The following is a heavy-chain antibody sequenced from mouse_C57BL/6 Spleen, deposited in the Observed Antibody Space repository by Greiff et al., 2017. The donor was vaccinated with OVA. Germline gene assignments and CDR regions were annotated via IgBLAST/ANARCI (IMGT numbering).Heavy chain of an antibody. CDR2: IDPETGGT. Sequence: VQLQQSGAELVRPGASVTLSCTASGYTFTDYEMHWVKQTPVHGLEWIGAIDPETGGTAYNQKFKGKAILTADKSSSTAYMELRSLTSEDSAVYYCTRRDYYFDYWGQGTTLTVSS. CDR1: GYTFTDYE. V-gene: IGHV1-15*01. J-gene: IGHJ2*01. CDR3: TRRDYYFDY.